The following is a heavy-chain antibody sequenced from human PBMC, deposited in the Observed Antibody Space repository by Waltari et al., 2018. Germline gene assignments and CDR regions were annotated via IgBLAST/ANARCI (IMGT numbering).Heavy chain of an antibody. CDR2: VLTEGTTK. CDR3: AREYERVGRFLDAFHF. D-gene: IGHD3-16*01. J-gene: IGHJ3*01. CDR1: GCTLNPYA. Sequence: QVQVVESGGGVVQPGRSLRLSCAVSGCTLNPYAMYWVRQAPGKGLGGVAFVLTEGTTKRQGKSVTGRFYISRDNSRNTLFLHMNSLRPEDTAVYWCAREYERVGRFLDAFHFWGQGTMVAVSS. V-gene: IGHV3-30*04.